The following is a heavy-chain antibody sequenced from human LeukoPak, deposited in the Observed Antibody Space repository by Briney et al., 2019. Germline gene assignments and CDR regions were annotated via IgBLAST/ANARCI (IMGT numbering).Heavy chain of an antibody. V-gene: IGHV1-2*02. CDR3: AKSRGYSYATDFDY. CDR2: INPNSAGT. D-gene: IGHD5-18*01. CDR1: GYTFTGYY. Sequence: ASVKVSCKASGYTFTGYYMHWVRQAPGQGLEWTGWINPNSAGTNYAQKFQGRVTMTRDTSITTAYMELSRLRSDDTAVYYCAKSRGYSYATDFDYWGQGTLVTVSS. J-gene: IGHJ4*02.